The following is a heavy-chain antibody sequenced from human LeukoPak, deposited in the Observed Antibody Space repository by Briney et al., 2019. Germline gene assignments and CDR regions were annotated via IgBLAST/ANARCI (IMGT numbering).Heavy chain of an antibody. CDR2: MFYRGST. Sequence: SETLSLTCTVSGASVSSGSYSWNWIRQPPGKGLEWLGYMFYRGSTNYNPSLKSRVTISLDTSKNHFSLKLSSVTAADTAVYYCARGTPHYYGSGSYYISRFDPWGQGTLVTVSS. D-gene: IGHD3-10*01. CDR1: GASVSSGSYS. CDR3: ARGTPHYYGSGSYYISRFDP. J-gene: IGHJ5*02. V-gene: IGHV4-61*03.